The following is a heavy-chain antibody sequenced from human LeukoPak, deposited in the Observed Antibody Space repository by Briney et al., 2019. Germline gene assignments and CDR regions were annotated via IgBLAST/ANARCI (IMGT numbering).Heavy chain of an antibody. CDR1: GGSISSSSYY. J-gene: IGHJ4*02. CDR2: IYYSGST. CDR3: ARGLSSLRFIYDF. D-gene: IGHD5/OR15-5a*01. V-gene: IGHV4-39*01. Sequence: SETLSLTCAVSGGSISSSSYYWGWIRQPPGKGLEWIGSIYYSGSTYYNPSLKSRVTISVDTSKNQFSLKLSSVTAADTAVYYCARGLSSLRFIYDFWGQGTLVTVSS.